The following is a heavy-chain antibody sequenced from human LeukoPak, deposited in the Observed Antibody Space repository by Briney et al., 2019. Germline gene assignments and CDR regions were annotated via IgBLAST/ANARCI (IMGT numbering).Heavy chain of an antibody. CDR1: EFTFSSYA. V-gene: IGHV3-23*03. D-gene: IGHD6-19*01. J-gene: IGHJ4*02. CDR2: IYSIYGGGST. CDR3: AREIAVAAHFDY. Sequence: QSGGSLRLSCAASEFTFSSYAMSWVRQAPGKGLEWVSLIYSIYGGGSTFYADSVKGRFTISRDNSKNTLFLQMNSLRPEDMAVYYCAREIAVAAHFDYWGQGTLVTVSS.